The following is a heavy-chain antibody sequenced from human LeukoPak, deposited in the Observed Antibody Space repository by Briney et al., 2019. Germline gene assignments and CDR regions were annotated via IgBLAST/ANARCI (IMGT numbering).Heavy chain of an antibody. J-gene: IGHJ4*02. Sequence: GSLRLSCAASGFTFSSYAMSWIRQPPGKGLEWIGEINHSGSTNYNPSLKSRVTISVDTSKNQFSLKLSSVTAADTAVYYCARTSLYYDSSGYYAGDYWGQGTLVTVSS. CDR1: GFTFSSYA. CDR3: ARTSLYYDSSGYYAGDY. V-gene: IGHV4-34*01. D-gene: IGHD3-22*01. CDR2: INHSGST.